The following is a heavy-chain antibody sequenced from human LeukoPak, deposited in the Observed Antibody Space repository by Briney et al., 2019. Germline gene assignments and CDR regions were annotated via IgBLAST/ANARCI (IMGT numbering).Heavy chain of an antibody. CDR3: ARASTYYYDSSVGY. CDR2: ISSSGSTI. J-gene: IGHJ4*02. D-gene: IGHD3-22*01. Sequence: GGSLRLSCAASGFTFSDYYMSWTRQAPGKGLEWVSYISSSGSTIYYADSVKGRFTISRDNAKNSLYLQMNSLRAEDTAVYYCARASTYYYDSSVGYWGQGTLVTVSS. CDR1: GFTFSDYY. V-gene: IGHV3-11*01.